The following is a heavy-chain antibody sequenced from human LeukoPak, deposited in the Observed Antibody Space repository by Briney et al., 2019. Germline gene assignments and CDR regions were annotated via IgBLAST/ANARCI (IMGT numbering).Heavy chain of an antibody. V-gene: IGHV3-66*02. CDR3: ARGASLYSSGWYYAY. CDR1: GFTVNNNY. J-gene: IGHJ4*02. Sequence: PGGSLRLPCAASGFTVNNNYMSWVRQAPGKGLEWVSVIYSGGSTYYADSVKGRFTISRDNSKNTLYLQMNSLKAEDTAVYYCARGASLYSSGWYYAYWGQGTLVTVSS. D-gene: IGHD6-19*01. CDR2: IYSGGST.